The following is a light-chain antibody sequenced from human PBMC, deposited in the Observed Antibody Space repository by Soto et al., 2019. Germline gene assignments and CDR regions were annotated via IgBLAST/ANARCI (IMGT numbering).Light chain of an antibody. J-gene: IGKJ5*01. V-gene: IGKV1-5*01. Sequence: DIQMTQSPSTLSASVGYRVTITCRASQSVSNWLAWYQQKRGKAPELLIYDASTLNTGVPSRFSGSGSGTEFTLTISSLQPDDFATYYCQQYNSYTITFGQGTRLEIK. CDR2: DAS. CDR3: QQYNSYTIT. CDR1: QSVSNW.